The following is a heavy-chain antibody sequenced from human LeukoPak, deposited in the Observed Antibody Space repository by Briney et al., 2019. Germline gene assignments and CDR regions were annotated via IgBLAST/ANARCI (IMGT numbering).Heavy chain of an antibody. CDR2: ISSSGKTV. D-gene: IGHD3-9*01. CDR1: GFTFRTYE. V-gene: IGHV3-48*03. J-gene: IGHJ4*02. CDR3: ARELDEGFDY. Sequence: PGGSLRLSCAASGFTFRTYEMNWVRQAPGKGLEWVSYISSSGKTVYYADSVKGRFTISRDNAKNSVYLQMNSLRAEDTAVYYCARELDEGFDYWGQGTLVTVSS.